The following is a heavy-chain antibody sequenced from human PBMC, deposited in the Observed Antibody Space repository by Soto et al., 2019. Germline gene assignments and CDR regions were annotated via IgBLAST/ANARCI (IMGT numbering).Heavy chain of an antibody. J-gene: IGHJ4*02. CDR3: AREGNLGRWIHPLDS. CDR1: GDSISSYS. CDR2: IHYNGNT. V-gene: IGHV4-59*01. D-gene: IGHD2-2*03. Sequence: QVQLQVSGPGLVKPSETLSLTCTVSGDSISSYSWSWIRQPPGKGLEWIGNIHYNGNTKYSPSLKRRVTXAXXXSXXHFSLKLISVTTADTAVYFCAREGNLGRWIHPLDSWGQGTLVTVSS.